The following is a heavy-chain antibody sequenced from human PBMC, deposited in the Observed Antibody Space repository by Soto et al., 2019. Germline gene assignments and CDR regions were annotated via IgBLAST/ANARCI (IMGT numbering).Heavy chain of an antibody. CDR3: AKSSQGQFHYYYYRYIDV. CDR1: GFTFSSYA. V-gene: IGHV3-23*01. J-gene: IGHJ6*03. CDR2: ISGSGGST. Sequence: PGGSLRLSCAASGFTFSSYAMSWVRQAPGKGLEWVSAISGSGGSTYYADSVKGRFTISRDNSKNTLYLQMNSLRAEDTAVYYCAKSSQGQFHYYYYRYIDVSGTGTTVTVSS.